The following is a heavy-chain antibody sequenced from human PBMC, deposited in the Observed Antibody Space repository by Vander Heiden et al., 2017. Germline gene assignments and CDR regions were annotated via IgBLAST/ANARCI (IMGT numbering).Heavy chain of an antibody. Sequence: EVKGVESGGGLVQPGRSLRRFCAASGCTPRHYAIHRVRQSPGKGLEWVSGFDYNSGRVDYADSVKGRFTTSGDNAKKSLYLQMDSLRCEDTAVYYCTKDLVPGGADVWGQGTTVTVSS. CDR1: GCTPRHYA. V-gene: IGHV3-9*02. D-gene: IGHD2-2*01. J-gene: IGHJ6*02. CDR3: TKDLVPGGADV. CDR2: FDYNSGRV.